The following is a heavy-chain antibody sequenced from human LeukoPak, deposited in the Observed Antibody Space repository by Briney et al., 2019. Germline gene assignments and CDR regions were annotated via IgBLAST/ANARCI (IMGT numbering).Heavy chain of an antibody. D-gene: IGHD6-6*01. CDR1: GGSFSGYY. V-gene: IGHV4-34*01. Sequence: SETLSLTCAVYGGSFSGYYWSWIRQPPGKGLEWIGEINHSGSTNYNPSLKSRVTISVDTSKNQFSLKLSSVTAADTAVYYCARTRNLIAARWFDPRGQGTLVTVSS. J-gene: IGHJ5*02. CDR2: INHSGST. CDR3: ARTRNLIAARWFDP.